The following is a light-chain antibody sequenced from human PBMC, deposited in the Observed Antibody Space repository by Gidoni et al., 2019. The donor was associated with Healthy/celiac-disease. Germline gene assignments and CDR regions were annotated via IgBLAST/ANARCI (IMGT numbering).Light chain of an antibody. CDR2: GAS. CDR3: QQYNNWPAWT. V-gene: IGKV3-15*01. J-gene: IGKJ1*01. CDR1: QSVSSN. Sequence: EIVLTKSPATLSLYPGERATLSCRASQSVSSNLAWYQQKPGHAPRLLIYGASPRATGIPARFSGSGSGTEFTLTISSLQSEDFAVYYCQQYNNWPAWTFGQGTKVEIK.